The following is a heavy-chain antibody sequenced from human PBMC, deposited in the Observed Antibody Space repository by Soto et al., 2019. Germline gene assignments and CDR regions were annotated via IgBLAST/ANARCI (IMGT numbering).Heavy chain of an antibody. Sequence: SETLSLTCTVSGGSVSRGNYYCSWIRQPPGKGLEWIGYIFHTGTTNYNPSLKSRVTISLDTSMNQFSLKLSSVTPADTAVYYCTRAPVSGSYCFDFWGQGTPVTVSS. CDR1: GGSVSRGNYY. CDR2: IFHTGTT. J-gene: IGHJ4*02. CDR3: TRAPVSGSYCFDF. V-gene: IGHV4-61*01. D-gene: IGHD1-26*01.